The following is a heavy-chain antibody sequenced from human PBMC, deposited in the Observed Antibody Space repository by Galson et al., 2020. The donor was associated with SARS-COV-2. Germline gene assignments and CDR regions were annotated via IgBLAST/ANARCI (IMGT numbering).Heavy chain of an antibody. J-gene: IGHJ5*02. CDR1: GYTFTGYY. Sequence: ASVKVSSKASGYTFTGYYMHWVRQAPGQGLEWMGWNNPNSGGTNYAQKIQGRVTMTRDTSISTAYMELSRLRSDDTAVYYCARDPSSSGYRWFDPWGQGTLVTVSS. V-gene: IGHV1-2*02. D-gene: IGHD6-13*01. CDR3: ARDPSSSGYRWFDP. CDR2: NNPNSGGT.